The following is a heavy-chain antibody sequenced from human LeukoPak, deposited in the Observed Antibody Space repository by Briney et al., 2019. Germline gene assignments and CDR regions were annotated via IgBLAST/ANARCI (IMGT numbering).Heavy chain of an antibody. CDR1: GDSMKSYY. CDR3: ARGGYSYVNYFDY. D-gene: IGHD5-18*01. J-gene: IGHJ4*02. V-gene: IGHV4-59*01. CDR2: IYYSGNI. Sequence: SETLSLTCTVSGDSMKSYYWTWIRQTPGKGLEWIGHIYYSGNINYNPSLKSRLTISLDTSKSQFSLKLSSVTAADTAVYYCARGGYSYVNYFDYWGQGALVTVSS.